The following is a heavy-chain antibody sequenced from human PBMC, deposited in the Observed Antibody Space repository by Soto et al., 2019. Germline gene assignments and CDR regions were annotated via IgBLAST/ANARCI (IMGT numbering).Heavy chain of an antibody. D-gene: IGHD3-3*01. CDR3: AKNGDFWSWGMDV. J-gene: IGHJ6*02. V-gene: IGHV3-23*01. CDR2: ISSSGDGT. CDR1: VFTFITYA. Sequence: GWSLRLACASSVFTFITYAMTWVRQAPGKGLEWVSIISSSGDGTYYVDSVKGRFTISRDNSRNTLNLQMNSLRAEDTAVYYCAKNGDFWSWGMDVWGQGTTVTVSS.